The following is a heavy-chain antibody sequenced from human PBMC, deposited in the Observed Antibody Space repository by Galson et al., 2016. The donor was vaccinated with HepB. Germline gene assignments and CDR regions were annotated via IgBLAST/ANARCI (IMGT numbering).Heavy chain of an antibody. CDR1: GGIFNSYG. CDR3: ARASGYHYVSWFDP. V-gene: IGHV1-69*13. J-gene: IGHJ5*02. CDR2: IIAIFGTA. D-gene: IGHD3-16*01. Sequence: SVKVSCKASGGIFNSYGITWVRQAPGQGLEWMGGIIAIFGTANYAQKFQGRVTITADESTSTVYMGLSSLRSEDTAVYYCARASGYHYVSWFDPWGQGTLVTVSS.